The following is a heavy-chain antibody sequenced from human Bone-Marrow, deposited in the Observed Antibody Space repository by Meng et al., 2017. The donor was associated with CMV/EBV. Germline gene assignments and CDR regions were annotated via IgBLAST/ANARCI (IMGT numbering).Heavy chain of an antibody. V-gene: IGHV3-15*01. D-gene: IGHD3-3*01. CDR3: TTAPLGRALRGSWDYDFWSGPQGGYFDY. CDR2: IKSKTDGGTT. CDR1: GFTLRNAW. Sequence: GGSLKISCAASGFTLRNAWMSWVRQAPGKGQEWVGRIKSKTDGGTTDYAAPVKGRFTISRDVSKNTLYLQMNSLKTEDSAVYYCTTAPLGRALRGSWDYDFWSGPQGGYFDYWGQGTLVTVSS. J-gene: IGHJ4*02.